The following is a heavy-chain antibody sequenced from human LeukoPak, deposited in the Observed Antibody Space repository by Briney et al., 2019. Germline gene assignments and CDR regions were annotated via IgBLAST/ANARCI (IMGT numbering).Heavy chain of an antibody. Sequence: PSETLSLTCTVSGGSISSYYWSWIRQPAGKGLEWTGRIYTSGGTNYNPPLKSRVTMSVDTSKNQFSLKLSSVTAADTAVYYCARAPKRFYYDSSEAFDIWGQGTMVTVSS. D-gene: IGHD3-22*01. V-gene: IGHV4-4*07. CDR3: ARAPKRFYYDSSEAFDI. J-gene: IGHJ3*02. CDR1: GGSISSYY. CDR2: IYTSGGT.